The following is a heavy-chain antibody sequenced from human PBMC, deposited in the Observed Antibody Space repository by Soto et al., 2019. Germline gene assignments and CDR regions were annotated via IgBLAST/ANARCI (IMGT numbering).Heavy chain of an antibody. CDR2: INAGNGNT. CDR1: GYTFTSYA. J-gene: IGHJ3*02. Sequence: ASVKVSCKASGYTFTSYAMHWVRQAPGQRLEWMGWINAGNGNTKYSQKFQGRVTITRDTSASTAYMELSSLRSEDTAVYYCATDPIRIAAAQSDAFDIWGQGTMVTVSS. CDR3: ATDPIRIAAAQSDAFDI. D-gene: IGHD6-13*01. V-gene: IGHV1-3*01.